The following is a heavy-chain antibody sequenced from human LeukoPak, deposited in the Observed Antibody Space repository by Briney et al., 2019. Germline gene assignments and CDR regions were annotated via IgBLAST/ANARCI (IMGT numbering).Heavy chain of an antibody. D-gene: IGHD2-8*01. CDR1: GGTFSSYA. CDR3: ARWYCTNGVCRDY. Sequence: GASVKVSCKASGGTFSSYAISWLRQAPGQGLEWMGGIIPIFGTANYAQKFQGRVTMTADESTNTAYMELSSLRSEDTAVYYCARWYCTNGVCRDYWGQGTLVTVSS. CDR2: IIPIFGTA. V-gene: IGHV1-69*13. J-gene: IGHJ4*02.